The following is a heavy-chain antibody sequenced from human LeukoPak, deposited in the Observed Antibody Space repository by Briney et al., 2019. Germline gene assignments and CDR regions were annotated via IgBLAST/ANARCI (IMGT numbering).Heavy chain of an antibody. J-gene: IGHJ4*02. V-gene: IGHV4-39*01. D-gene: IGHD3-16*02. CDR1: GGSISSSSYY. CDR3: ARRQDDYVWGRYRLLFDY. CDR2: IYYSGST. Sequence: NTSETLSLTCTVSGGSISSSSYYWGWIRQSPGEGLEWIGSIYYSGSTYYNPSLKSRVTISVDTSKNQFSLKLSSVSAADTAVYYCARRQDDYVWGRYRLLFDYWGQGTLATVSS.